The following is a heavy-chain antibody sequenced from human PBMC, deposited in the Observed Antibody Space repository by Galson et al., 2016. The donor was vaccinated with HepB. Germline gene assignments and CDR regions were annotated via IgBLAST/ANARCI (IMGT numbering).Heavy chain of an antibody. CDR2: IYHSGIA. CDR1: GGSITSGAHS. Sequence: TLSLTCAVSGGSITSGAHSWTWIRQPPGKGLVWIGYIYHSGIAYYNPSLKSRVTFSIDRPKNQFSLRLRSVTAADTAIYFCARVSTTTSAAPGYYYSMDVWGNGTTVTVSS. J-gene: IGHJ6*04. D-gene: IGHD6-13*01. V-gene: IGHV4-30-2*01. CDR3: ARVSTTTSAAPGYYYSMDV.